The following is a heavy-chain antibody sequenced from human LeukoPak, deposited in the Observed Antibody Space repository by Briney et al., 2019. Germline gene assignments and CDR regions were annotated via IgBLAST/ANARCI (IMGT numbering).Heavy chain of an antibody. CDR3: ARDVAAANWFDP. D-gene: IGHD3-10*02. CDR2: MNPNSGNT. V-gene: IGHV1-8*01. CDR1: GYTFTSYD. Sequence: VASVKVSCRASGYTFTSYDINWVRQATGQGLKWMGWMNPNSGNTGYAQKFQGRVTMTRNTSISTAYMELSSLRSEDTAVYYCARDVAAANWFDPWGQGTLVTVSS. J-gene: IGHJ5*02.